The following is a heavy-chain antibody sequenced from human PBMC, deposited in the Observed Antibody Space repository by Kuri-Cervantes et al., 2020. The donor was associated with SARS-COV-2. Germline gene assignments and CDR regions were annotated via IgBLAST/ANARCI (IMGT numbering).Heavy chain of an antibody. D-gene: IGHD3-22*01. CDR1: GFTFSSYA. CDR2: IIGSGGST. V-gene: IGHV3-23*01. CDR3: AKDISSGYYFDAFDI. J-gene: IGHJ3*02. Sequence: GGSLRLSCAASGFTFSSYAMSWVRQAPGKGLEWVSAIIGSGGSTYYADSVKGRFTISRDNSKNTLYLQMNSLRAEDTAVYYCAKDISSGYYFDAFDIWGQGTMVTVSS.